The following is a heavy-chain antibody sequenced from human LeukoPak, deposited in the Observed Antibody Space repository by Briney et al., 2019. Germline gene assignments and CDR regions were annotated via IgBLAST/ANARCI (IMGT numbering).Heavy chain of an antibody. V-gene: IGHV4-39*07. J-gene: IGHJ5*02. CDR1: GGSISSSSYY. D-gene: IGHD1-26*01. CDR3: GAEWELLFGPTSRFDP. CDR2: IYYSGST. Sequence: SETLSLTCTVSGGSISSSSYYWGWIRQPPGKGLEWIGSIYYSGSTYYNPSLKSRVTISVDTSKNQFSLKLSSVTAADTAVYYRGAEWELLFGPTSRFDPWGQGTLVTVSS.